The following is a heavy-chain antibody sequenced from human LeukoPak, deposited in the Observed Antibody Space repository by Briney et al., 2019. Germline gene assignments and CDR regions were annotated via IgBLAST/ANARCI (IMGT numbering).Heavy chain of an antibody. J-gene: IGHJ5*02. CDR3: AREYGGSSWFDP. V-gene: IGHV4-59*01. Sequence: PSETLSLTCTVPGGSISGYYWSWIRQPPGKGLEWIGYIYYSGSTNYNPSLKSRVTISVDTSKNQFSLKLSSVTAADTAVYYCAREYGGSSWFDPWGQGTLVTVSS. CDR1: GGSISGYY. D-gene: IGHD6-13*01. CDR2: IYYSGST.